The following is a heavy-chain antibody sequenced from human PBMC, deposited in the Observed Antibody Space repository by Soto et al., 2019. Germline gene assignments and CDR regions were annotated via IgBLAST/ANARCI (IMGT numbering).Heavy chain of an antibody. Sequence: QVQLVQSGAEVKKPGSSVKVSCKASGGTFSSYAISWVRQAPGQGLEWMGGIIPIFGTANYAQKFQGRVTITADESTSTAYMELSSLRSEDRAVYYCARDCSGGSCYSAVGFNYWGQGTLVTVSS. V-gene: IGHV1-69*01. CDR3: ARDCSGGSCYSAVGFNY. CDR1: GGTFSSYA. D-gene: IGHD2-15*01. J-gene: IGHJ4*02. CDR2: IIPIFGTA.